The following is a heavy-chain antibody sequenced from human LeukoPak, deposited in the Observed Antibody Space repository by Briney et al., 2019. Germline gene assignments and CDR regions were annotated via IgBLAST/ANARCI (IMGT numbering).Heavy chain of an antibody. CDR3: ARDSYYDILTGYFHDVFDI. CDR2: IHHSGVT. D-gene: IGHD3-9*01. V-gene: IGHV4-59*01. Sequence: PSETLSLTCTVSGGSITTYYWSWIRQPPGKGLEWIGYIHHSGVTNSNPSLKSRVSISLDTSKNQFSLKLSSVTAADTAVYYCARDSYYDILTGYFHDVFDIWGQGTMVSVSS. J-gene: IGHJ3*02. CDR1: GGSITTYY.